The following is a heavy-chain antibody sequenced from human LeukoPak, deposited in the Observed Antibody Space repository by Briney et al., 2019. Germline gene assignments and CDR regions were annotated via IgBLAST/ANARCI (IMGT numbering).Heavy chain of an antibody. D-gene: IGHD3-22*01. J-gene: IGHJ4*02. CDR2: ISGSGGST. CDR3: AKDLGYYDSSGYYFDY. Sequence: GGSLRLSCAASGFTFSNYAMSWVRQAPGKGLEWVSAISGSGGSTYYADSVKGRFTISRDNSKNTLYLQMNGLRAEDTAVYYCAKDLGYYDSSGYYFDYWGQGTLVTVSS. CDR1: GFTFSNYA. V-gene: IGHV3-23*01.